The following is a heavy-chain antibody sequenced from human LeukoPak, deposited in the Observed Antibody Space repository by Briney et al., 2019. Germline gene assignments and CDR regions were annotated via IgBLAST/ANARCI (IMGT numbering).Heavy chain of an antibody. CDR2: IYTSGST. D-gene: IGHD3-3*01. Sequence: SETLSLTCTVSGGSISSYYWSWIRQPAGKGLEWIGRIYTSGSTNYNPSLKSRVTMSVDTSKNQFSLKLGSVTAADTAVYYCARGRTIFGVVSTFNWFDPWGQGTLVTVSS. CDR1: GGSISSYY. CDR3: ARGRTIFGVVSTFNWFDP. V-gene: IGHV4-4*07. J-gene: IGHJ5*02.